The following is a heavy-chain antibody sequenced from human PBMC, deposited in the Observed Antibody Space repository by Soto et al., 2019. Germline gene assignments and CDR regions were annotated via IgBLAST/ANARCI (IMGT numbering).Heavy chain of an antibody. CDR2: INSDGSNT. CDR3: ARPPVTSHHYYGMGF. V-gene: IGHV3-74*01. Sequence: EVQLVESGGGLVQPGGSLRLSCAASGFTFSSYWMHWVLQAPGKGLVWVSRINSDGSNTRYADSVKGRFTISRDNAKNTLYLQMNGLRAEDTALYYCARPPVTSHHYYGMGFWGQGTTVNVSS. CDR1: GFTFSSYW. J-gene: IGHJ6*02. D-gene: IGHD4-17*01.